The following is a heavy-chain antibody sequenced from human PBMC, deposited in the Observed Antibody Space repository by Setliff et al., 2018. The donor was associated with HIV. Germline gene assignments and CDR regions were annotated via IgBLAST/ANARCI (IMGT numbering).Heavy chain of an antibody. CDR1: GGTFSSYA. V-gene: IGHV1-69*13. CDR3: VRTYVHSSVDVFDF. J-gene: IGHJ3*01. CDR2: ISPILGTA. Sequence: SVKVSCKAAGGTFSSYAISWVRQAPGQGLEWMGGISPILGTANYAQKFQGRVTITADESKNSLSLQMNSLRAEDTALYFCVRTYVHSSVDVFDFWGQGTMVTVSS. D-gene: IGHD3-16*01.